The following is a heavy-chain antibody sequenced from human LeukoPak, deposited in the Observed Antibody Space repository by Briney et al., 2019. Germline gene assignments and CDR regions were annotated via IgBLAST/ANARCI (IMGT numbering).Heavy chain of an antibody. Sequence: GSSVKVSCNASGYTFTSYGISWVRQAPGQGIEWMGWISAYNGNTNYAQKLQGRVTMTTDTSTSTAYMELRSLRSDDTAVYYCARKWIVGATLGLDPCGQGTLVTVSS. V-gene: IGHV1-18*01. CDR3: ARKWIVGATLGLDP. D-gene: IGHD1-26*01. J-gene: IGHJ5*02. CDR1: GYTFTSYG. CDR2: ISAYNGNT.